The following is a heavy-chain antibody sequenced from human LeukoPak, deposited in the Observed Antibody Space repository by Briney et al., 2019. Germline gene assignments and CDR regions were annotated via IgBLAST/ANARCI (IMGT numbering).Heavy chain of an antibody. CDR1: GDSVSSSSYY. J-gene: IGHJ5*02. Sequence: SETLSLTCTVSGDSVSSSSYYWGWIRQPPGKGLEWIESISYSGTNYNNPSLKSRVSISIDTSKNQFSVKLTSVTAADTAMYYCASLGTLRSWGQGTLVTVSS. CDR2: ISYSGTN. D-gene: IGHD7-27*01. CDR3: ASLGTLRS. V-gene: IGHV4-39*01.